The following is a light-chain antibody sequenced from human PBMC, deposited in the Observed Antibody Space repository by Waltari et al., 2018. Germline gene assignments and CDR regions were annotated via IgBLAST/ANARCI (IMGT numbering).Light chain of an antibody. V-gene: IGKV1-5*03. CDR1: QSISSW. J-gene: IGKJ4*01. CDR3: QQYTSFSLT. CDR2: KAS. Sequence: DIQMTQSPSSLSASIGDRVPFPCRASQSISSWLAWYQQKPGKAPKLLISKASTLESGVPSRFSGSGSGTEFTLTISSLQPDDFATYYCQQYTSFSLTFGGGTTVEIK.